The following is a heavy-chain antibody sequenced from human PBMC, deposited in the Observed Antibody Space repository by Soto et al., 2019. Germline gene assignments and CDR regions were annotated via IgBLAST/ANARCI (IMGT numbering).Heavy chain of an antibody. J-gene: IGHJ6*02. CDR1: GDSISSSSYY. CDR3: ARQTNYDFWSGGTSGMDV. Sequence: SETLSLTCTVSGDSISSSSYYWCWIRQPPGKGLEWIGSIYYSGSTYYNPSLKSRVTISVDTSKNQFSLKLSSVTAADTAVYYCARQTNYDFWSGGTSGMDVWGQGTTVTVSS. V-gene: IGHV4-39*01. CDR2: IYYSGST. D-gene: IGHD3-3*01.